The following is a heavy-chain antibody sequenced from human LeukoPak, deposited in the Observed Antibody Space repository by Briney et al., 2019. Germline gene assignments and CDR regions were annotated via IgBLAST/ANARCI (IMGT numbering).Heavy chain of an antibody. CDR1: GGSFSGYY. CDR3: ARGWGFYSNYDATNWFDP. V-gene: IGHV4-59*10. D-gene: IGHD4-11*01. CDR2: IYTSGST. J-gene: IGHJ5*02. Sequence: SETLSLTCAVYGGSFSGYYWSWIRQPAGKGLEWIGRIYTSGSTNYNPSLKSRVTISVDTSKNQFSLKLSSVTAADTAVYYCARGWGFYSNYDATNWFDPWGQGTLVTVSS.